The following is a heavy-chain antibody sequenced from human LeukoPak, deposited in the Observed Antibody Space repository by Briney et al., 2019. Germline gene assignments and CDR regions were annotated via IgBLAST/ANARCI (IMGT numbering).Heavy chain of an antibody. CDR2: IYNSGST. J-gene: IGHJ5*02. Sequence: SETLSLICTVSGGSISSHYWNWIRQPPGKGLEWIGYIYNSGSTNYNPSLKSRVTISVDTSKNQFSLKLSSVTALDTAVYYCARMEFVPAANWFDPWGQGTLVTVSS. V-gene: IGHV4-59*11. D-gene: IGHD3-10*01. CDR1: GGSISSHY. CDR3: ARMEFVPAANWFDP.